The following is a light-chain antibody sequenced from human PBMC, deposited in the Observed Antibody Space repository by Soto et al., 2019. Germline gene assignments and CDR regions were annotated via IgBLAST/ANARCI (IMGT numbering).Light chain of an antibody. V-gene: IGKV1-6*01. CDR1: QAIRHD. Sequence: AIQMTQSPSSLSAAIGDSVTSSCRASQAIRHDLGWYQQKPGRAAKPLLYGASKLEGGVPSRVSGRGSGTESALTITSLQPEDVGTCSCHQDYSFPCTVAQGTNAEI. CDR3: HQDYSFPCT. J-gene: IGKJ1*01. CDR2: GAS.